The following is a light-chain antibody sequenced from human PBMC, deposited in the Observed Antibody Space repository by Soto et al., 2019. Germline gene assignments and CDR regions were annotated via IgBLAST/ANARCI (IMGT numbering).Light chain of an antibody. CDR3: QQHNDYSAVT. J-gene: IGKJ2*01. CDR2: DAS. Sequence: DIQMTQSPSTLSASVGDRVTITCRASHNIGSSLAWYQHRPGKAPKLLIFDASTLQTGVPSRFSGSGFGTEFTLTITGLQPDDFATYYCQQHNDYSAVTFGQGTKLEIK. V-gene: IGKV1-5*01. CDR1: HNIGSS.